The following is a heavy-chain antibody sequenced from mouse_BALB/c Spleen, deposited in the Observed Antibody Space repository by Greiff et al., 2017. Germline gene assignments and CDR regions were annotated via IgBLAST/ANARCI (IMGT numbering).Heavy chain of an antibody. CDR1: GFSLTSYG. D-gene: IGHD1-1*01. CDR3: ARRGYGSSLYAMDY. CDR2: IWSGGST. Sequence: QVQLKESGPGLVQPSQSLSITCTVSGFSLTSYGVHWVRQSPGKGLEWLGVIWSGGSTDYNAAFISRLSISKDNSKSQVFFKMNSLQANDTAIYYCARRGYGSSLYAMDYWGQGTSVTVSS. J-gene: IGHJ4*01. V-gene: IGHV2-2*02.